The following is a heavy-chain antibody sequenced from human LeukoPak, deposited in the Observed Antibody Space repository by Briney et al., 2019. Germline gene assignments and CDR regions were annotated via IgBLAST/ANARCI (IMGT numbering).Heavy chain of an antibody. V-gene: IGHV4-39*01. J-gene: IGHJ4*02. CDR2: IYYSGNT. CDR3: ARQTGSGLFILP. D-gene: IGHD3/OR15-3a*01. Sequence: SETLSLTCTVSGGSISSGNSYWGWIRQPPGKGLEWIGSIYYSGNTYYNASLKSQVSISIDTSKNQFSLKLTSVTAADTAVYYCARQTGSGLFILPGGQGTLVTVSS. CDR1: GGSISSGNSY.